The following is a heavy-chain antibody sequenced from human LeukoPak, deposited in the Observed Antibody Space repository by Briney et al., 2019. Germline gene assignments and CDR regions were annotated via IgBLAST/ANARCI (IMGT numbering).Heavy chain of an antibody. D-gene: IGHD1-7*01. CDR3: ATGNYNRPFDY. J-gene: IGHJ4*02. CDR2: ISYDGTNK. Sequence: GRSLRLSCAASGFTFSSYGMHWVRQAPGKGLEWVAVISYDGTNKYYGDFVKGRFTISRDNAKNSLYLQMNSLRAEDTAVYYCATGNYNRPFDYWGQGTLVTVSS. V-gene: IGHV3-33*05. CDR1: GFTFSSYG.